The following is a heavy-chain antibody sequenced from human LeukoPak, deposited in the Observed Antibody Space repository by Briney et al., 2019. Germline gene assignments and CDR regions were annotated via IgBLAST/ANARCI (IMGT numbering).Heavy chain of an antibody. CDR1: GGTFSSYA. CDR2: IIPICGTA. J-gene: IGHJ6*02. V-gene: IGHV1-69*13. CDR3: ARADIVVVPAAINRQNYYYYGMDV. D-gene: IGHD2-2*02. Sequence: ASVKVSCKASGGTFSSYAISWVRQAPGQGLEWMGGIIPICGTANYAQKFQGRVTITADESTSTAYMELSSLRSEDTAVYYCARADIVVVPAAINRQNYYYYGMDVWGQGTTVTVSS.